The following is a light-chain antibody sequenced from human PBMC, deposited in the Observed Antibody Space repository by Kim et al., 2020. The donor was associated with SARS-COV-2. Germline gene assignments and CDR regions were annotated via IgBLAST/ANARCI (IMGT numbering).Light chain of an antibody. V-gene: IGLV2-14*03. CDR1: SSDVGGYNY. CDR2: DVS. CDR3: SSYTSGSTYV. Sequence: LTQPASVSGSPGQSITISCTGTSSDVGGYNYVSWYQQHPGKAPKLMIYDVSKRPSGVSDRFSGSKSGNTASLTISGLQAEDEADYYCSSYTSGSTYVFGTGTKVTVL. J-gene: IGLJ1*01.